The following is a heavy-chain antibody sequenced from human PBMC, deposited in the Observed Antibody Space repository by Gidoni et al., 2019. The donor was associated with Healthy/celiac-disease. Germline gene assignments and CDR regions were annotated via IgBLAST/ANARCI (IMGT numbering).Heavy chain of an antibody. CDR1: GGSFSGYY. CDR2: INHSGST. Sequence: QVQLQQWGAGLLKPAETLSITCAVYGGSFSGYYWSWIRQPPGKGLEWIGEINHSGSTNYNPSLKSRVTISVDTSKNQFSLKLSSVTAADTAVYYCAREGGWARRHFDYWGQGTLVTVSS. CDR3: AREGGWARRHFDY. V-gene: IGHV4-34*01. D-gene: IGHD6-19*01. J-gene: IGHJ4*02.